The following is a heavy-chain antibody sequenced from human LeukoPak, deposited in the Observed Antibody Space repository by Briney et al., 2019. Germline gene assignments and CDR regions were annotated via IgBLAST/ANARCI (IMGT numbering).Heavy chain of an antibody. CDR1: GFTFSRHW. V-gene: IGHV3-7*01. CDR3: ARDGGHSTDLDY. Sequence: GWSLRLSCATSGFTFSRHWMTWVRQAPGKGPEWVANIKQDGSERYYVHSVRGRFTISRDNAKNALYLQMNSLRAEDTAVYYCARDGGHSTDLDYWGQGILATVSS. D-gene: IGHD2-8*02. J-gene: IGHJ4*02. CDR2: IKQDGSER.